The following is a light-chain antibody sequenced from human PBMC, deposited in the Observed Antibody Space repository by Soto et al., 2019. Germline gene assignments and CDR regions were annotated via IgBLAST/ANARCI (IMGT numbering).Light chain of an antibody. CDR1: NSNIESNT. Sequence: QSVLTQPPSASGTPGQRVTISCSGSNSNIESNTVNWYQQLPGTAHKLLIYSNNQRPSGVPDRFSGSKSGTSASLAISGLQSDDDADYYCAAGDDSLNGQVVFCGGTKLTVL. V-gene: IGLV1-44*01. CDR3: AAGDDSLNGQVV. J-gene: IGLJ2*01. CDR2: SNN.